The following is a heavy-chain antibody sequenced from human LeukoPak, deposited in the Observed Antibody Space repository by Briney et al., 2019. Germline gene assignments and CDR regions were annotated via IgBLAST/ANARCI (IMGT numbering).Heavy chain of an antibody. CDR1: GFTFSSYA. Sequence: GGSLRLSCAASGFTFSSYAMSWVRQAPGKGLEWVPAISTSGGNTYYADSVKGRFSISRDNSKNTLYLQINSLRAEDTAVYYCAKHSSSWSYFDYWGQGTLVTVSS. V-gene: IGHV3-23*01. CDR3: AKHSSSWSYFDY. D-gene: IGHD6-13*01. J-gene: IGHJ4*02. CDR2: ISTSGGNT.